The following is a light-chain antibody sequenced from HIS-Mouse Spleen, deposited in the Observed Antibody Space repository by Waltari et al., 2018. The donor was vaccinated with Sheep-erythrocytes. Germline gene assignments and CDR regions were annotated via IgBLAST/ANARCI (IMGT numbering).Light chain of an antibody. CDR3: CSSAGSSTPWV. CDR2: EGI. CDR1: SSDVGSYNL. Sequence: QSALTQPASVSGSPGQSITISCTGTSSDVGSYNLVSWYQQHPGKAPKLLIYEGIKRPSGVSNRFSGSKSGNAASMTISVLQAEDEADYCGCSSAGSSTPWVFGVGTKLTVL. V-gene: IGLV2-23*01. J-gene: IGLJ3*02.